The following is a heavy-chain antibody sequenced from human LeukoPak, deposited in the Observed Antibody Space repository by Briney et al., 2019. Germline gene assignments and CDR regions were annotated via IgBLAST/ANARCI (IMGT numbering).Heavy chain of an antibody. J-gene: IGHJ5*02. Sequence: GGSLRLSCAASGFTFSSYSMNWVRQAPGKGLEWVSSISSSSSYIYYADSVKGRFTISRDNAKNSLYLQMNSLRAEDTAVYYCARDPPSGYDEYAWFDPWGQGTLVTVSS. CDR3: ARDPPSGYDEYAWFDP. CDR1: GFTFSSYS. V-gene: IGHV3-21*01. D-gene: IGHD5-12*01. CDR2: ISSSSSYI.